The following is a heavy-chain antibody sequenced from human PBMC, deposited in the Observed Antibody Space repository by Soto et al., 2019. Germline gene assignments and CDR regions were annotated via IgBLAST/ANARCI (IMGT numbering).Heavy chain of an antibody. D-gene: IGHD3-10*01. CDR1: GGSLSGYY. J-gene: IGHJ4*02. CDR3: AKQAYYYGSGSYYLDY. Sequence: PSETLSLTCTVYGGSLSGYYRSRIRQPPGKGLEWIGEINHSGSTNYNPSLKSRVTISVDTSKNQFSLKLSSVTAADTAVYYCAKQAYYYGSGSYYLDYWGQGTLVTVS. V-gene: IGHV4-34*01. CDR2: INHSGST.